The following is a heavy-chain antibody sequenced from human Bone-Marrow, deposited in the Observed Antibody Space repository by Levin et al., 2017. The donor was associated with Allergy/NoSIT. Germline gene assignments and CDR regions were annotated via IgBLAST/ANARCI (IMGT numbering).Heavy chain of an antibody. CDR1: GFSLSTSGVG. Sequence: SGPTLVKPTQTLTLTCSFSGFSLSTSGVGVGWIRQPPGKALEWLTLIYWNDGKRYSPPLRSRLTVTKDTSRNQVALTMTNVESVDTGTYYCAYRHDDGMDFDHWGQGIMVTVSS. CDR3: AYRHDDGMDFDH. CDR2: IYWNDGK. D-gene: IGHD3-22*01. J-gene: IGHJ4*02. V-gene: IGHV2-5*01.